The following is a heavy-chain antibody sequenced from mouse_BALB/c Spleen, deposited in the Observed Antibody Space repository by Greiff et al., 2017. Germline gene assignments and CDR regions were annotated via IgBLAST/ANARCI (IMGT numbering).Heavy chain of an antibody. J-gene: IGHJ1*01. CDR1: GFTFSSYG. Sequence: EVKLMESGGDLVKPGGSLKLSCAASGFTFSSYGMSWVRQTPDKRLEWVATISSGGSYTYYPDSVKGRFTISRDNAKNTLYLQMSSLKSEDTAMYYCARRNYYGNYNWYFDVWGAGTTVTVSS. V-gene: IGHV5-6*02. CDR2: ISSGGSYT. D-gene: IGHD2-1*01. CDR3: ARRNYYGNYNWYFDV.